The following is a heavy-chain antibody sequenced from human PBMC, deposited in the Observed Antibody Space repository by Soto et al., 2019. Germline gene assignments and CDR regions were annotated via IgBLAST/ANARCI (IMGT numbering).Heavy chain of an antibody. CDR1: GYTFTSYA. D-gene: IGHD1-20*01. J-gene: IGHJ6*02. CDR2: INAGNGNT. CDR3: ARDPDPYNWNHREEGYYYYGMDV. Sequence: ASVKVSCKASGYTFTSYAMHWVRQAPGQRLEWMGWINAGNGNTKYSQKFQGRVTITRDTSASTAYMELSSLRSEDTAVYYCARDPDPYNWNHREEGYYYYGMDVWGQGTTVTVSS. V-gene: IGHV1-3*01.